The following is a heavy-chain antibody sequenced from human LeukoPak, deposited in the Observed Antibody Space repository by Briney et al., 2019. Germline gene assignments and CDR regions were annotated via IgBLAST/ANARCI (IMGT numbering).Heavy chain of an antibody. J-gene: IGHJ4*02. CDR1: GFTFSSYA. D-gene: IGHD7-27*01. V-gene: IGHV3-23*01. CDR3: ARQRNWAYDY. Sequence: PGGSLRLSCGASGFTFSSYAMTWVRQPPGKGLEWVSSIGSSGSTFYADSVKGRFTISRDNAKNSLYLQMNSLRAEDTAVYYCARQRNWAYDYWGQGTLVTVSS. CDR2: IGSSGST.